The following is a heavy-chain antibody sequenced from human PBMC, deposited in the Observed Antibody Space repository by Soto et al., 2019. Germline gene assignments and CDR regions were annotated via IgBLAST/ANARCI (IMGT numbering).Heavy chain of an antibody. D-gene: IGHD2-15*01. CDR2: ISGSGGST. CDR3: AKGRGQQLMVRERFVVVVAATGDY. CDR1: GFTFSSYA. V-gene: IGHV3-23*01. Sequence: GGSLRLSCAASGFTFSSYAMSWVRQAPGKGLEWVSAISGSGGSTYYADSVKGRFTISRDNSKNTLYLQMNSLRAEDTAVYYCAKGRGQQLMVRERFVVVVAATGDYWGQGTLVTVSS. J-gene: IGHJ4*02.